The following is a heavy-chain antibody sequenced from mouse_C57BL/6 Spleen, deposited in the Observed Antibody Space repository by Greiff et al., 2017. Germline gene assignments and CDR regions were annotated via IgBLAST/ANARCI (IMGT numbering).Heavy chain of an antibody. Sequence: VKLMESGAELVKPGASVKLSCKASGYTFTSYWMHWVKQRPGQGLEWIGMIHPNSGSTNYNEKFKSKATLTVDKSSSTAYMQLSSLTSEDSAVYYCAREGKGAMDYWGQGTSVTVSS. J-gene: IGHJ4*01. CDR2: IHPNSGST. CDR1: GYTFTSYW. V-gene: IGHV1-64*01. CDR3: AREGKGAMDY. D-gene: IGHD1-3*01.